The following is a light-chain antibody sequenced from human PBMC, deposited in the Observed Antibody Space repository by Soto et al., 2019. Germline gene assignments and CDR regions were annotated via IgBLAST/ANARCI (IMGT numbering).Light chain of an antibody. V-gene: IGKV4-1*01. CDR3: QQYYNTLPYT. J-gene: IGKJ2*01. CDR2: WAS. Sequence: DIVMTQSPDSLAVSLGERATINCKSSQSVLSNSNNKNYLAWYQQKPGQPPKLLISWASTRESGVPDRFTGSGSGTDFTLTISGLQAEDVAVYYCQQYYNTLPYTFGQGTKLEIK. CDR1: QSVLSNSNNKNY.